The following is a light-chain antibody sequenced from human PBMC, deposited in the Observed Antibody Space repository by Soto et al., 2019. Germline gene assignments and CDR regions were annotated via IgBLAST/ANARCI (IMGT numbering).Light chain of an antibody. CDR1: QSVSSN. J-gene: IGKJ1*01. V-gene: IGKV3-15*01. CDR2: GAS. Sequence: EIAMTQPLATLSVSPGGRATLSCRASQSVSSNLAWYQQKPGQAPRLLIYGASTRATGIPARFSGSGSGTEFTLTISSLQSEDFAVYYCQQYNNWPRTFGQGTKVDIK. CDR3: QQYNNWPRT.